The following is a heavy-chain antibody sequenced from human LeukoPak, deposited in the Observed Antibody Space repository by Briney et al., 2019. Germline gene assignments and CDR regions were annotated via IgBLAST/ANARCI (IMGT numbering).Heavy chain of an antibody. Sequence: GGSVSLSCALSVFLFNRYPMSWARQARGKGLEWVSAISGSGGRQYYADPVKGQFTISKDNSKDTLYLQMNSLRAEDKAVYYCSKDFLFGVVMASYYFDLWGQGTLVSVSS. D-gene: IGHD3-3*01. J-gene: IGHJ4*02. CDR3: SKDFLFGVVMASYYFDL. CDR1: VFLFNRYP. CDR2: ISGSGGRQ. V-gene: IGHV3-23*01.